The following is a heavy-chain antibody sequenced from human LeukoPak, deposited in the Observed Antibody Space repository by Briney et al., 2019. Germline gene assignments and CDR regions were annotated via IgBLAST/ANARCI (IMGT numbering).Heavy chain of an antibody. J-gene: IGHJ4*02. CDR2: IKHDGSEI. CDR1: GFTFSSYA. Sequence: PGGSLRLSCAASGFTFSSYAMNWVRQAPGKGLEWVANIKHDGSEIYYVDSVKGRFTISRDTAKNSLYLQMNSLRAEDTAMYYCARDRGWYRFDSWGQGTLVTVSS. CDR3: ARDRGWYRFDS. V-gene: IGHV3-7*01. D-gene: IGHD6-19*01.